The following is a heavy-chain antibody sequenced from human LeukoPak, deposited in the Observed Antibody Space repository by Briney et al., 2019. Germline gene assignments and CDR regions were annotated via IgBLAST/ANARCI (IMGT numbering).Heavy chain of an antibody. CDR2: INPSGGST. CDR1: GYTFTSYY. Sequence: ASVKVSCKASGYTFTSYYMHWVRQAPGQGLEWMGIINPSGGSTSYAQKFQGRVTMTRDMSTSTVYMELSSLRSEDTAVYYCARGPRTIFGVVIELPDDYWGQGTLVTVSS. J-gene: IGHJ4*02. CDR3: ARGPRTIFGVVIELPDDY. D-gene: IGHD3-3*01. V-gene: IGHV1-46*01.